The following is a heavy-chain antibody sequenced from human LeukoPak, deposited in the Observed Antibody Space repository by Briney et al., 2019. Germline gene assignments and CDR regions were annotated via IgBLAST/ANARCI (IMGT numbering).Heavy chain of an antibody. CDR3: ATTRNAMMPSEHAFDI. CDR1: GYTLTESS. Sequence: ASVKVSCKVSGYTLTESSMHWVRQAPGKGLEWMGGFDPEDGETIYAQKFQGRVTMTEDTSTDTAYMELSSLRSEDTAVYYCATTRNAMMPSEHAFDIWGQGTMVTVSS. CDR2: FDPEDGET. D-gene: IGHD1-14*01. V-gene: IGHV1-24*01. J-gene: IGHJ3*02.